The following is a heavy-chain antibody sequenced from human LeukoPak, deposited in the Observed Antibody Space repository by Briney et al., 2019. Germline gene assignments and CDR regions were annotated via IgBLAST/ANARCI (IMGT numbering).Heavy chain of an antibody. D-gene: IGHD2-2*02. Sequence: GGSLRLSCAASGFSLSSYAMSWVRQAPGKGLEWVSAIGGSTYYADSVKGRFTISRDNSKNTLYLQMNSLGTEDTAVYYCAKFSCSSTSCYKQGDYWGQGTLVTVFS. CDR1: GFSLSSYA. CDR3: AKFSCSSTSCYKQGDY. CDR2: IGGST. J-gene: IGHJ4*02. V-gene: IGHV3-23*01.